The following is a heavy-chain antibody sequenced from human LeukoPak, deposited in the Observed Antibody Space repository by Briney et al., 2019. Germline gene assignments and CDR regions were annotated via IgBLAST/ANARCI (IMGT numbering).Heavy chain of an antibody. CDR3: AKDTYYDSSGNFDY. Sequence: PGGSLRLSCAASGFTFSSYAMSWVRQAPGKGLEWVSVISGSGGSTYYADSVKGRFTISRDNSKNTLYLQMNSLRAEDTAVYYCAKDTYYDSSGNFDYWGQGTLVTVSS. V-gene: IGHV3-23*01. D-gene: IGHD3-22*01. CDR1: GFTFSSYA. J-gene: IGHJ4*02. CDR2: ISGSGGST.